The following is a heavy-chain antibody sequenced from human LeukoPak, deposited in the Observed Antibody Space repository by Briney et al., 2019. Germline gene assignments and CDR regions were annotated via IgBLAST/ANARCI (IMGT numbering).Heavy chain of an antibody. D-gene: IGHD3-3*01. CDR1: GGTFNNSA. V-gene: IGHV1-69*05. CDR2: IMPLFGTA. CDR3: ARDIRLEWRKNWFDP. Sequence: SVKVSCKTSGGTFNNSAISWVRQAPGQGLEWLGGIMPLFGTAGYAQKFQGRVTITKDESTRTVYLELTSLTSDDTAVYYCARDIRLEWRKNWFDPWGQGTLVTVSS. J-gene: IGHJ5*02.